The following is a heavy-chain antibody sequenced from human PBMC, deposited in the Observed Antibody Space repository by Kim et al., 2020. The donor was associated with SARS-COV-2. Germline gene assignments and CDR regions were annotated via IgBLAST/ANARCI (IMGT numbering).Heavy chain of an antibody. CDR1: GGSISTYY. CDR2: MNARGTT. CDR3: ARNAKGTARPNYYFYHMDV. D-gene: IGHD6-6*01. V-gene: IGHV4-4*07. Sequence: SETLSLTCVVSGGSISTYYWTWIRQPAGKGLEWIGRMNARGTTRYSPSLKSRVTMSIDSTRNQVSLKLTSVTAADTATYYCARNAKGTARPNYYFYHMDV. J-gene: IGHJ6*03.